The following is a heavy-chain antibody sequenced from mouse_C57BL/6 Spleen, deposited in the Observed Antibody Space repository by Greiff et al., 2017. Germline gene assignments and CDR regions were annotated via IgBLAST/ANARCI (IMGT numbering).Heavy chain of an antibody. J-gene: IGHJ1*03. D-gene: IGHD1-1*01. V-gene: IGHV14-2*01. Sequence: EVQLQQSGAELVKPGASVKLSCTASGFNIKDYYMHWVKQRTEQGLEWIGRIDPEDGETKSAPNFQGTATITADTSSNTGYLQLSSLTSEDTGVDYCGGSSHGYFDVWGTGTTVTVSS. CDR1: GFNIKDYY. CDR3: GGSSHGYFDV. CDR2: IDPEDGET.